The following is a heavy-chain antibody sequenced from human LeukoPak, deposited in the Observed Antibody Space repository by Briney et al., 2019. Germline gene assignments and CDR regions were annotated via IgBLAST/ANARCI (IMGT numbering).Heavy chain of an antibody. CDR3: ARSISWYSYLDY. Sequence: PPETLSLTCTVSGGSMTGYYWSWIRRPAGKGRDWIGRIYTSGDTNYNPSLKSRVTMSVDTSKNQFSLKLTSVTAADTAVYYCARSISWYSYLDYWGQGTLVTVSS. V-gene: IGHV4-4*07. CDR2: IYTSGDT. J-gene: IGHJ4*02. CDR1: GGSMTGYY. D-gene: IGHD6-13*01.